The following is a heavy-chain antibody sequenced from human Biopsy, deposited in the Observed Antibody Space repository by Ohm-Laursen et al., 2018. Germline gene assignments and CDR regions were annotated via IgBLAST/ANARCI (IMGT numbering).Heavy chain of an antibody. J-gene: IGHJ4*02. CDR1: GYTFTNYG. V-gene: IGHV1-18*01. CDR2: ISPYNGDT. D-gene: IGHD3-3*01. Sequence: ASVKVSCKTSGYTFTNYGISWVRQAPGQGLEWMGWISPYNGDTDYAQKLQGRVTMTTDTSTSTAYMDLRSLRSDDTAVYYCARDRWPHVTLLGLVVFDFWGQGTLVIVSS. CDR3: ARDRWPHVTLLGLVVFDF.